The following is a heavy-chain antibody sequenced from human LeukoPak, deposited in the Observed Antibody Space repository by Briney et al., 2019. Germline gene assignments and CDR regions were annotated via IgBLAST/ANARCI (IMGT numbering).Heavy chain of an antibody. J-gene: IGHJ6*02. CDR3: ARKEARPYYYYYGMDV. Sequence: SETLSLTCTVSGGSISSGDYYWSWIRQPPGKGLEWIGYIYYSGSTYYNPPLKSRVTISVDTSKNQFSLKLSSVTAADTAVYYCARKEARPYYYYYGMDVWGQGTTVTVSS. CDR1: GGSISSGDYY. CDR2: IYYSGST. V-gene: IGHV4-30-4*01.